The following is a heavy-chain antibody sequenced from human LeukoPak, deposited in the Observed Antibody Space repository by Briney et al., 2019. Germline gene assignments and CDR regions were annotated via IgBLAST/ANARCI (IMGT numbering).Heavy chain of an antibody. J-gene: IGHJ3*02. D-gene: IGHD3-22*01. CDR3: ASPPASSGRSNDAFDI. CDR1: GYSISSGYY. V-gene: IGHV4-38-2*02. CDR2: IYHSGST. Sequence: SETLSLTCTVSGYSISSGYYWGWIRQPPGKGLEWIGSIYHSGSTYYNPSLKSRVTISVDTSKNQFSLKLSSVTAADTAVYYCASPPASSGRSNDAFDIWGQGTMVTVSS.